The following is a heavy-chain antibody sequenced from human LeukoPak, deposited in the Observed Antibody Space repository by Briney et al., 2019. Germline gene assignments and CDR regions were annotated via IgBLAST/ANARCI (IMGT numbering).Heavy chain of an antibody. CDR2: IKGDGSDK. V-gene: IGHV3-7*01. J-gene: IGHJ5*02. CDR3: ARYSSSKGYWFDP. Sequence: GGSLRLSCVASGFTFSSYWMGWVRQAPGRVLEWVANIKGDGSDKYYVDSVKGRFTISRDNAKNSLYLQMNSLRAEDTAMYYCARYSSSKGYWFDPWGQGTLVTVSS. CDR1: GFTFSSYW. D-gene: IGHD6-6*01.